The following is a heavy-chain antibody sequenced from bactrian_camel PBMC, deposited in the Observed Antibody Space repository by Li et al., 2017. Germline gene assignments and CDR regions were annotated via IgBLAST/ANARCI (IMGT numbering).Heavy chain of an antibody. Sequence: HVQLVESGGGSVQAGQSVTLSCVNEGWSKYCMGWFRQAPGQAREGVAAIWPSASKYYADSVKGRFTISQDNAKNTVYLQMNSLKPEDTAMYYCAAALDPYGGSWHRQAGFGYWGRGTQVTVS. CDR3: AAALDPYGGSWHRQAGFGY. CDR2: IWPSASK. J-gene: IGHJ6*01. CDR1: GWSKYC. V-gene: IGHV3-3*01. D-gene: IGHD6*01.